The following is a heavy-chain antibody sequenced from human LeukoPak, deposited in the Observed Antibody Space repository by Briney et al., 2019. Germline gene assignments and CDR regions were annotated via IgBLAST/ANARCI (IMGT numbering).Heavy chain of an antibody. D-gene: IGHD6-19*01. CDR2: MNPNSGNK. V-gene: IGHV1-8*03. CDR3: ARDSGWSLPDAFDI. CDR1: GYTFTIYD. J-gene: IGHJ3*02. Sequence: SVTVSCTSSGYTFTIYDINWVRQAPGQGLEWMGWMNPNSGNKGYAQKFQGRVTITRNTSISTDYMELSSLRSGDTAVYYCARDSGWSLPDAFDIWGQGTMVPVSS.